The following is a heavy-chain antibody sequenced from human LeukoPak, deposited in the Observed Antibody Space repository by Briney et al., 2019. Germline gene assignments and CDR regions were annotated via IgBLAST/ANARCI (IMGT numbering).Heavy chain of an antibody. CDR1: GGSISSGDYY. Sequence: SETLSLTCTVSGGSISSGDYYWSWIRQPPGKGLEWIGYIYYSGSTYYNPSLKSRVTISVDTSKNQFSLKLSSVTAADTAVYYCAREPGSFRVVTYFDYWGQGTLVTVSS. D-gene: IGHD3-3*01. CDR3: AREPGSFRVVTYFDY. J-gene: IGHJ4*02. V-gene: IGHV4-30-4*08. CDR2: IYYSGST.